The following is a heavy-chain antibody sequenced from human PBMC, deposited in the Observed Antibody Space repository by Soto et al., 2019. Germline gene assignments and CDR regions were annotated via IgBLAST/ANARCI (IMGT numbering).Heavy chain of an antibody. CDR2: INHSGST. CDR1: GGSFSGYY. CDR3: ARALRYYFDY. D-gene: IGHD6-25*01. V-gene: IGHV4-34*01. J-gene: IGHJ4*02. Sequence: QVQLQQWGAGLLKPSETLSLTCAVYGGSFSGYYWSWIRQPPGKGLEWIGEINHSGSTNYNPSLMVRVTISVDPSKNQFSLKLSSVTAADTAVYYCARALRYYFDYWGQGTLVTVSS.